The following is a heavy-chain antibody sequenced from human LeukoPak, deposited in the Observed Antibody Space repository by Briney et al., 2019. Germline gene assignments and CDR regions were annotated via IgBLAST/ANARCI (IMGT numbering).Heavy chain of an antibody. CDR1: GFTFISYG. Sequence: GGSPRLSCAASGFTFISYGMHWVRQAPGKGLEWVSAISGSGGSTYYADSVKGRFTISRDNSKNTLYLQMNSLRAEDTAVYYCAKDRSNQYQLPPDYYFDYWGQGTLVTVSS. J-gene: IGHJ4*02. CDR2: ISGSGGST. CDR3: AKDRSNQYQLPPDYYFDY. V-gene: IGHV3-23*01. D-gene: IGHD2-2*01.